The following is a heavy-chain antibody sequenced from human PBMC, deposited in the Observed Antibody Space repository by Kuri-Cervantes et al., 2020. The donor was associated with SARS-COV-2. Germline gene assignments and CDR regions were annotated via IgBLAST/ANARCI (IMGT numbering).Heavy chain of an antibody. CDR2: ISSSSSYI. V-gene: IGHV3-21*01. CDR1: GFTCSSYS. CDR3: ARGKDIVVVPAAIRYYYYYYMDV. Sequence: GGSLRLSCAASGFTCSSYSMNWVRPGPGKGLEWVSSISSSSSYIYYADSVKGRFTISRDDAKNSLYLQMNSLRAEDTAVYYCARGKDIVVVPAAIRYYYYYYMDVWGKGTTVTVSS. D-gene: IGHD2-2*02. J-gene: IGHJ6*03.